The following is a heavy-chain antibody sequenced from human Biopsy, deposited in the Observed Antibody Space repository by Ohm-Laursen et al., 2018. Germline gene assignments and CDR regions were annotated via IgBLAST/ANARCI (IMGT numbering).Heavy chain of an antibody. J-gene: IGHJ6*02. CDR3: ARATNSTGWPYYYFYGMDV. V-gene: IGHV4-59*01. D-gene: IGHD2/OR15-2a*01. CDR1: SGSISSGY. CDR2: IYYSGST. Sequence: SETLSLTCTVSSGSISSGYWRWIPQTPGKGLEWIGNIYYSGSTNYNPSLKSRVTISVDTSKNQFSLRLNSVTAAETAVYYRARATNSTGWPYYYFYGMDVWGQGTTVTVSS.